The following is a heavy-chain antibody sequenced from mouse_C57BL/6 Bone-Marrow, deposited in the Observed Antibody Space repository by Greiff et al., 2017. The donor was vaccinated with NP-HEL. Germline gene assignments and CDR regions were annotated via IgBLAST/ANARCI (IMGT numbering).Heavy chain of an antibody. D-gene: IGHD2-13*01. CDR2: IYPGDGDT. CDR3: ARLGGDVLFDY. Sequence: VQLQQSGPELVKPGASVKISCKASGYAFSSSWMNWVKQRPGKGLEWIGRIYPGDGDTNYNGKFKGKATLTADKSSSTAYMQLSSLTSEDSAVYFCARLGGDVLFDYWGQGTTLTVSS. V-gene: IGHV1-82*01. CDR1: GYAFSSSW. J-gene: IGHJ2*01.